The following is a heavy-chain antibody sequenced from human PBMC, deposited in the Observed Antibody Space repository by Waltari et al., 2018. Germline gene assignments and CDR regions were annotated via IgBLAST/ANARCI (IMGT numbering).Heavy chain of an antibody. V-gene: IGHV4-59*02. J-gene: IGHJ5*02. CDR2: IYYRGST. CDR3: ARAPSTQQLDGDGFDP. CDR1: GGPVRSYY. D-gene: IGHD6-13*01. Sequence: VVAREVGPGPVKLSETPALTCPIPGGPVRSYYCVWSRRPPGKGLEWIVYIYYRGSTNYNPSRKSRVTISVDTSKDQFSLKLSSVTAADTAVYYCARAPSTQQLDGDGFDPWGQGTLVTVSS.